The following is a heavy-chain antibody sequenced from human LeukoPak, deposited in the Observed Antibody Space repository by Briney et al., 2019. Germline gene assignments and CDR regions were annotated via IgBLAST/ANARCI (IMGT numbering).Heavy chain of an antibody. Sequence: NPSETLSLTCTVSGGSISSGDYYWSWIRQPPGKGLEWIGYIYYSGSTYYNPSLKSRVTISVDTSKNQFSLKLSSVTAADTAVYYCAREAAAGSCIDYWGQGTLVTVSS. CDR1: GGSISSGDYY. CDR2: IYYSGST. V-gene: IGHV4-30-4*08. D-gene: IGHD6-13*01. J-gene: IGHJ4*02. CDR3: AREAAAGSCIDY.